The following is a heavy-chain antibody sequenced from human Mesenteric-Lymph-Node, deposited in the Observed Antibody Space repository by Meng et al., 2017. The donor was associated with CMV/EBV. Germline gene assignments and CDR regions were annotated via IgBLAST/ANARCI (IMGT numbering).Heavy chain of an antibody. J-gene: IGHJ4*02. CDR2: IKQDGSEK. V-gene: IGHV3-7*01. D-gene: IGHD3-16*02. CDR1: GFTFSSYW. CDR3: ARGGDYDYVWGSYRHGPHFDY. Sequence: GGSLRLSCAASGFTFSSYWMSWVRQAPGKGLEWVANIKQDGSEKYYVDSVKGRFTISRDNAKNSLYLQMNSLRAEDTAVYYCARGGDYDYVWGSYRHGPHFDYWGQGTLVTVSS.